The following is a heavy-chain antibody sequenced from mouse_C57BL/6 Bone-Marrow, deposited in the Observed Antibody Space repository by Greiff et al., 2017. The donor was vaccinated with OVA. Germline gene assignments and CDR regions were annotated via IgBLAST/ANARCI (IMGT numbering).Heavy chain of an antibody. V-gene: IGHV5-4*01. CDR1: GFTFSSYA. CDR3: ARDHHYSNLAY. D-gene: IGHD2-5*01. J-gene: IGHJ3*01. CDR2: ISDGGSYT. Sequence: DVQLVESGGGLVKPGGSLKLSCAASGFTFSSYAMSWVRQTPEKRLEWVATISDGGSYTYYPDNVKGRFTISRDNAKNNLYLQMSHLKSEDTAMYYCARDHHYSNLAYWGQGTLVTVSA.